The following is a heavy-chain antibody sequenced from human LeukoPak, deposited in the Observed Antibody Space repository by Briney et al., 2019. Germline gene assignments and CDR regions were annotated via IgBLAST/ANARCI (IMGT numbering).Heavy chain of an antibody. D-gene: IGHD3-3*01. Sequence: SETLSLTCAVYGGSSSGYYWSWIRQPPGKGLEWIGEINHSGSTNYNPSLKSRVTISVDMSKNQFSLKLSSVTAADTAVYYCARGYRITIFGVVITNYYYYGMDVWGQGTTVTVSS. V-gene: IGHV4-34*01. CDR3: ARGYRITIFGVVITNYYYYGMDV. CDR1: GGSSSGYY. J-gene: IGHJ6*02. CDR2: INHSGST.